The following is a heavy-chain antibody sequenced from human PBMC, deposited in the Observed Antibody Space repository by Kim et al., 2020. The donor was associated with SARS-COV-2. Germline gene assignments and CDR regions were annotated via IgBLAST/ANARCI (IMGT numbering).Heavy chain of an antibody. CDR3: ARNIVYSAGWYQTDY. D-gene: IGHD6-19*01. Sequence: ASVKVSCKPSGYTLSNYAMSWLRRAPGQGLEWMGWINTNTGSPVYAQGFTGRFVFSLDTSVNTAYLQIKSLKAEDTAIYYCARNIVYSAGWYQTDYWGQGTLVTVSS. CDR2: INTNTGSP. V-gene: IGHV7-4-1*02. J-gene: IGHJ4*02. CDR1: GYTLSNYA.